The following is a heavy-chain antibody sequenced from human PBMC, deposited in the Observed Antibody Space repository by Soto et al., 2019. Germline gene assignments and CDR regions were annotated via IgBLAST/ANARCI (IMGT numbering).Heavy chain of an antibody. J-gene: IGHJ6*02. Sequence: SVKVSCKASGGTFSSYAISWVRQAPGQGLEWMGGIIPIFGTANYAQKFQGRVTITADESTSTAYMELSSLRSGDTAVYYCASLGDFWSGYYLYYYGMDVWGQGTTVTVSS. V-gene: IGHV1-69*13. D-gene: IGHD3-3*01. CDR1: GGTFSSYA. CDR2: IIPIFGTA. CDR3: ASLGDFWSGYYLYYYGMDV.